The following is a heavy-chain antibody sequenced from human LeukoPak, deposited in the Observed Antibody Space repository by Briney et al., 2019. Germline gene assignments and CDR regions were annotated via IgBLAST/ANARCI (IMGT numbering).Heavy chain of an antibody. CDR1: GFTFSSYA. D-gene: IGHD2-2*01. CDR2: ISGSGGST. CDR3: AKDLDLVVSWFDP. J-gene: IGHJ5*02. V-gene: IGHV3-23*01. Sequence: GGSLRLSCAASGFTFSSYAMSWVRPAPGKGLEWVSAISGSGGSTYYPDSVKGRFTISRDNSKNTLYLQMNSLRAEDTAVYYCAKDLDLVVSWFDPWGQGTLVTVSS.